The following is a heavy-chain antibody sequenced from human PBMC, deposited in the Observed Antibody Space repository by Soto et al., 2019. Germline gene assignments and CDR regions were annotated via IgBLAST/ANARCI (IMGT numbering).Heavy chain of an antibody. D-gene: IGHD5-18*01. Sequence: QVQLVESGGGVVQPGRSLRLSCAASGFTFSSYAMHWVRQAPGKGLEWVAVISYDGSNKYYADSVKGRFTISRDNSKNTQYLHMNSLRAEDTAVYYCARTAMVVNDAFDIWGQGTMVTVSS. V-gene: IGHV3-30-3*01. J-gene: IGHJ3*02. CDR1: GFTFSSYA. CDR3: ARTAMVVNDAFDI. CDR2: ISYDGSNK.